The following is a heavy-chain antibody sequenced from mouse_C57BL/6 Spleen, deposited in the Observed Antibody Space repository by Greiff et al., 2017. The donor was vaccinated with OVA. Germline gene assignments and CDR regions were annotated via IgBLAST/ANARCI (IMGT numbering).Heavy chain of an antibody. J-gene: IGHJ1*03. D-gene: IGHD1-1*01. Sequence: QVTLKESGPGILQPSQTLSLTCSFSGFSLSTFGMGVGWIRQPSGKGLEWLAHIWWDDDKYYNPALKSRLTISKDTSKNQVFLKSANVDTADTATYYCARPHYYGSSYVDWYFDVWGTGTTVTVSS. V-gene: IGHV8-8*01. CDR2: IWWDDDK. CDR1: GFSLSTFGMG. CDR3: ARPHYYGSSYVDWYFDV.